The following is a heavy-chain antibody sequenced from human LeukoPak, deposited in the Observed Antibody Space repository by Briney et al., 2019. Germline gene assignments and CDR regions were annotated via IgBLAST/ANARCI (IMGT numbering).Heavy chain of an antibody. D-gene: IGHD5-12*01. CDR1: GFTFSSYS. Sequence: PGGSLRLSCAASGFTFSSYSMNWVRQAPGKGLEWVSSICSSSSYIYYADSVKGRFTISRDNAKNSLYLQMNSLRAEDTAVYYCARGHIVATIYGYYGMDVWGQGTTVTVSS. CDR2: ICSSSSYI. J-gene: IGHJ6*02. CDR3: ARGHIVATIYGYYGMDV. V-gene: IGHV3-21*01.